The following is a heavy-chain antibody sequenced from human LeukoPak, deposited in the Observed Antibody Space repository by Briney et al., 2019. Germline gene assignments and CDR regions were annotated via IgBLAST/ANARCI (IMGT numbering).Heavy chain of an antibody. D-gene: IGHD4-11*01. J-gene: IGHJ6*03. CDR3: ARVTNYYYYMDV. CDR2: ISSGSSSI. CDR1: GFSLTAFG. Sequence: GGSLRLSCAVSGFSLTAFGMNWVRQAPGEGLEWVSSISSGSSSIYYADSVKGRFTISRDNAKNSLYLQMNSLRAEDTAVYYCARVTNYYYYMDVWGKGSSVTVSS. V-gene: IGHV3-21*01.